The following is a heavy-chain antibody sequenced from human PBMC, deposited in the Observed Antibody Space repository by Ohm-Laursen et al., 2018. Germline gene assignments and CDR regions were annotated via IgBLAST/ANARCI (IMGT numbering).Heavy chain of an antibody. D-gene: IGHD3-10*01. CDR2: IKQDGSEK. Sequence: GSLRLSCAASGLTFSTDWMTWVRQAPGKGLEWVANIKQDGSEKYYVDSVKGRFTISRDNAKNSLYLQMSNLRAEDTAVYYCARVEARMVRGIIPRYYYYGMDVWGQGTTVAVSS. CDR3: ARVEARMVRGIIPRYYYYGMDV. CDR1: GLTFSTDW. V-gene: IGHV3-7*01. J-gene: IGHJ6*02.